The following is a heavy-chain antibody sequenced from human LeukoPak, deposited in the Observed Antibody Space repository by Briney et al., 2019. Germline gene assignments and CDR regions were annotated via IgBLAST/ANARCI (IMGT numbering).Heavy chain of an antibody. V-gene: IGHV4-31*03. J-gene: IGHJ6*02. D-gene: IGHD3-10*01. CDR2: IYYSGST. CDR3: ARDRTNYGTGSRPYYYYGMDV. Sequence: SQTLSLTCTVSGGSLSSGGYYCSWIRQHPGKGLECIGYIYYSGSTYYNPSLKSRVTISVDTSKNQFSLKLSSVTAADTAVYYCARDRTNYGTGSRPYYYYGMDVWGQGTTVTVSS. CDR1: GGSLSSGGYY.